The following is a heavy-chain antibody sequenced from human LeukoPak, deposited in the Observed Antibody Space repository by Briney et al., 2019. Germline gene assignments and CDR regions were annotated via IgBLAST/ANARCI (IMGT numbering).Heavy chain of an antibody. CDR2: TYYRCKWYN. CDR3: AKGDQNYDY. Sequence: SQTLSLTCAISGDSVSSNSAAWNWIRQSPSRGLEWLGRTYYRCKWYNSYAVSVKSRITVNPDTSKNQFSLQLKSVNSEDTAVYYCAKGDQNYDYWGQGTLVTVSS. CDR1: GDSVSSNSAA. V-gene: IGHV6-1*01. D-gene: IGHD3-16*01. J-gene: IGHJ4*02.